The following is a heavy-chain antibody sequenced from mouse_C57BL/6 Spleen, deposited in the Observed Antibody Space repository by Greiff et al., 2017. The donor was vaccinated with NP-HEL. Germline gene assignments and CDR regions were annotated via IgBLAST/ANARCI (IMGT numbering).Heavy chain of an antibody. CDR3: ARGYYDWYFDV. V-gene: IGHV3-6*01. Sequence: ESGPGLVKPSQSLSLTCSVTGYSITSGYYWNWIRQFPGNKLEWMGYISYDGSNNYNPSPKNRISITRDTSKNQFFLKLNSVTTEDTATYYCARGYYDWYFDVWGTGTTVTVSS. J-gene: IGHJ1*03. CDR1: GYSITSGYY. CDR2: ISYDGSN. D-gene: IGHD2-4*01.